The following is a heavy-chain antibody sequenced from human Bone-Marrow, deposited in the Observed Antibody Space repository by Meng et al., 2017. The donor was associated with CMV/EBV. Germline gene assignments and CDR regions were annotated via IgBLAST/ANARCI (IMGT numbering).Heavy chain of an antibody. D-gene: IGHD6-6*01. CDR2: IYYSGST. J-gene: IGHJ4*02. Sequence: SETLSLTCTVSGYSISSGYYWGWIRQPPGKGLEWIGYIYYSGSTNYNPSLKSRVTISVDTSKNQFSLKLSSVTAADTAVYYCARGLGYWGQGTLVTVSS. CDR3: ARGLGY. V-gene: IGHV4-61*01. CDR1: GYSISSGYY.